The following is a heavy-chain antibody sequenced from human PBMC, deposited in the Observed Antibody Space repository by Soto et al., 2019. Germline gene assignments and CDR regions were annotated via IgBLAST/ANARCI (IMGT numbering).Heavy chain of an antibody. CDR3: TNNYYGDS. V-gene: IGHV3-23*01. D-gene: IGHD1-1*01. Sequence: VQLLESGGGLVQPGGSLRLSCAASGFTFSNYAMSWVRQDPGKSLEWVSRINIVGGNTNYADSVRGRLTMSRDDSKTPVFLQMNSLRAEDTAIYYCTNNYYGDSWGQGTLVTVSS. J-gene: IGHJ4*02. CDR2: INIVGGNT. CDR1: GFTFSNYA.